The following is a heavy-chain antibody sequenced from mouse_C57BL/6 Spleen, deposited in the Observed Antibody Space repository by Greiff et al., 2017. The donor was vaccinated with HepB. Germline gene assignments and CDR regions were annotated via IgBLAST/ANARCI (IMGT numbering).Heavy chain of an antibody. D-gene: IGHD2-4*01. CDR3: ARGDRDDYDENFYY. V-gene: IGHV1-82*01. J-gene: IGHJ2*01. CDR1: GYAFSSSW. Sequence: VKLMESGPELVKPGASVKISCKASGYAFSSSWMNWVKQRPGKGLEWIGRIYPGDGDTNYNGKFKGKATLTADKSSSTAYMQLSSLTSEDSAVSFCARGDRDDYDENFYYWGQGTTLTVSS. CDR2: IYPGDGDT.